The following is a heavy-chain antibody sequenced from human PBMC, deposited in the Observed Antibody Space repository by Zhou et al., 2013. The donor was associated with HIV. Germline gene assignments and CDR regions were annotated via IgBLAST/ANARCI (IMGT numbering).Heavy chain of an antibody. J-gene: IGHJ3*02. CDR3: ARDQPGAGIDAFXI. Sequence: QVHLVQSGTEVKKPGSSLKVSCKASGGTFNSYAVVWVRQAPGQGLEWMGRIIPIFGTTNYAQKFQGRVTISADGSTNTVYMELSSLTSEDTAMYFCARDQPGAGIDAFXIWGQGTMVAVSS. CDR1: GGTFNSYA. D-gene: IGHD1-26*01. CDR2: IIPIFGTT. V-gene: IGHV1-69*13.